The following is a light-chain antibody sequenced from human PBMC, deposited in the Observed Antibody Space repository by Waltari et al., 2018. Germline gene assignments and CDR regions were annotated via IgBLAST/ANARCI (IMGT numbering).Light chain of an antibody. J-gene: IGLJ2*01. Sequence: SYVLTQPPSVSVAPGETARITCRGDNIGDQHVHWYQPRPGQAPGPTTHDDGGRPSGFPERFSGSNSGNTATLTINRVEAGDEADYFCQVCYWSANHPFVVFGVGTKLTVL. V-gene: IGLV3-21*04. CDR2: DDG. CDR1: NIGDQH. CDR3: QVCYWSANHPFVV.